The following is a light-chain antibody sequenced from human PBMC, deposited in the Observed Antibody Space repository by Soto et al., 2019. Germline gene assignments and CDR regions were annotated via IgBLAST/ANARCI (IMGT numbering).Light chain of an antibody. V-gene: IGKV3-15*01. CDR3: QQYNSWPPIT. J-gene: IGKJ5*01. Sequence: EIVMTQSSATLSVPPGESATLSCRASQSVRRNLAWFQHKPGQAPRLLIYAASTRAPGIAARFSGSGSGTEFTLTISSLQSEDVAVYFCQQYNSWPPITFGQGKRREIK. CDR1: QSVRRN. CDR2: AAS.